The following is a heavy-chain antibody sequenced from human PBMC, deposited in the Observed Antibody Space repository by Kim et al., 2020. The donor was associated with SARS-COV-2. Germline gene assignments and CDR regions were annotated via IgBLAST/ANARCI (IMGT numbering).Heavy chain of an antibody. J-gene: IGHJ4*02. Sequence: GGSLRLSCAASGFTFSSYSMNWVRQAPGKGLEWVSSISSSSSYIYYADSVKGRFTISRDNAKNSLYLQMNSLRAEDTAVYYCARDVIKQWLADYWGQGTLVTVSS. CDR1: GFTFSSYS. V-gene: IGHV3-21*01. D-gene: IGHD6-19*01. CDR3: ARDVIKQWLADY. CDR2: ISSSSSYI.